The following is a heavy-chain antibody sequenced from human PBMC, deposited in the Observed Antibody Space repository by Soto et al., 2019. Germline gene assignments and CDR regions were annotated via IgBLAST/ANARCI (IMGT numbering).Heavy chain of an antibody. D-gene: IGHD6-25*01. V-gene: IGHV3-11*01. CDR2: ISSSGRTI. CDR3: ASGAAVGMSLI. J-gene: IGHJ4*02. Sequence: QVQLVESGGDLVKPGGSLRLSCAASGFIFSDYYMNWIRQAPGKGLEWVSYISSSGRTIYYADSVKGRFTISRDNAKNSLFLQTNSLRAEDTAVYYCASGAAVGMSLIWGQGTLVTVSS. CDR1: GFIFSDYY.